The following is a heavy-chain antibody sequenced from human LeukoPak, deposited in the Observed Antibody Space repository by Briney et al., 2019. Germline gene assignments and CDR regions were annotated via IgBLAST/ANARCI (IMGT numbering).Heavy chain of an antibody. J-gene: IGHJ4*02. CDR1: GYTFTGYY. D-gene: IGHD2-15*01. V-gene: IGHV1-2*02. CDR2: INPNSGGT. CDR3: ARGSMVVAVNLDY. Sequence: GASVKVSCKASGYTFTGYYMHWVRQAPGQGLEWMGWINPNSGGTNYAQKFQGRVTMTRDTSISTAYMELSRLGSDDTAVYYCARGSMVVAVNLDYWGQGTLVTVSS.